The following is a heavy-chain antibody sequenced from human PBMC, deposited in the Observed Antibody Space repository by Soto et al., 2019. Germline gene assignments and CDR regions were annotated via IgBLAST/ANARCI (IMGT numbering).Heavy chain of an antibody. CDR3: ARSMSGYSSGWSRYFDL. D-gene: IGHD6-19*01. Sequence: QVQLVQSGAEVKKPGSSVKVSSKASGGTFSSYTITWVRRPPGQGLEGMGRFIPILGIANYAQKFQCRVTITGDKSTSTAYMELSSLRSEDTAVYYCARSMSGYSSGWSRYFDLWGRGTLVTVSS. J-gene: IGHJ2*01. CDR2: FIPILGIA. CDR1: GGTFSSYT. V-gene: IGHV1-69*02.